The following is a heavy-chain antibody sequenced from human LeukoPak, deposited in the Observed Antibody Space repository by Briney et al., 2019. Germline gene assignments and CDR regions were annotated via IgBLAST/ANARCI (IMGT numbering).Heavy chain of an antibody. CDR1: GYTFTSYG. Sequence: ASVKVSCKASGYTFTSYGISWVRQATGQGLEWMGWMNPNSGNTGYAQKFQGRVTMTRNTSISTAYMELSSLRSEDTAVYYCARARRRSMVRGVIHYYFDYWGQGTLVTVSS. CDR2: MNPNSGNT. V-gene: IGHV1-8*02. CDR3: ARARRRSMVRGVIHYYFDY. J-gene: IGHJ4*02. D-gene: IGHD3-10*01.